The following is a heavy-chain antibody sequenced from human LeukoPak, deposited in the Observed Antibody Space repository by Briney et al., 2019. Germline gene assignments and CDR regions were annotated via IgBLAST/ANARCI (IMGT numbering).Heavy chain of an antibody. Sequence: GGSLRLSCEGSAFIFSGHWMNWVRQTPGKGLEWVGRIKSKTDGGTTDYAAPVKGRFTISRDDSKNTLYLQMNSLKTEDTAVYYCTTVAGDYVRVVDYWGQGTLVTVSS. CDR3: TTVAGDYVRVVDY. J-gene: IGHJ4*02. D-gene: IGHD4-17*01. CDR2: IKSKTDGGTT. CDR1: AFIFSGHW. V-gene: IGHV3-15*01.